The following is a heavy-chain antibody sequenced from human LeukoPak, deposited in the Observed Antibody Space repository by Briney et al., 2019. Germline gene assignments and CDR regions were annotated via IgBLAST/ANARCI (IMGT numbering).Heavy chain of an antibody. V-gene: IGHV4-61*05. Sequence: PSETLSLTCTVSGGSISSSSYYWGWIRQPPGKGLEWIGYIYYSGTTKYNPSLKSRVTISKDRSKSQFSLKLNSVTAADTAVYYCAIMTAGGREYYFDSWGQGTLVTVSS. D-gene: IGHD6-13*01. CDR1: GGSISSSSYY. CDR3: AIMTAGGREYYFDS. CDR2: IYYSGTT. J-gene: IGHJ4*02.